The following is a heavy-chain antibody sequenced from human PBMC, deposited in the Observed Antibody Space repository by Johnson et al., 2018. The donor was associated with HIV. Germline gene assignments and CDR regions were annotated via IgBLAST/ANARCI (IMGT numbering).Heavy chain of an antibody. CDR3: ARPYSSSWYEPRDAFDI. J-gene: IGHJ3*02. D-gene: IGHD6-13*01. V-gene: IGHV3-7*05. CDR2: IKQDGSEK. CDR1: GFTFNSYW. Sequence: VQLVESGGGLVQPGGSLRLSCEASGFTFNSYWMSWVRQAPGKGLEWVANIKQDGSEKYYVDSVKGRFTISRDNAKNSLSLQMNSLRAEDTAVYYCARPYSSSWYEPRDAFDIWGQGTMVTVSS.